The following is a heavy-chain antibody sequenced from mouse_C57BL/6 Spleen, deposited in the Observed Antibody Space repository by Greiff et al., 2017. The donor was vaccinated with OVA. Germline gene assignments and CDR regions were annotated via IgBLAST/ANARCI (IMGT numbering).Heavy chain of an antibody. D-gene: IGHD1-1*01. V-gene: IGHV1-74*01. CDR3: AMGDYGSPVAY. CDR1: GYTFTSYW. Sequence: QVQLQQPGAELVKPGASVKVSCKASGYTFTSYWMHWVKQRPGQGLEWIGMIHPSDSDTNYNQKFKGKATLTVDKSSSTAYMQLSSLSSEDSAVYYCAMGDYGSPVAYWGQGTLVTVSA. J-gene: IGHJ3*01. CDR2: IHPSDSDT.